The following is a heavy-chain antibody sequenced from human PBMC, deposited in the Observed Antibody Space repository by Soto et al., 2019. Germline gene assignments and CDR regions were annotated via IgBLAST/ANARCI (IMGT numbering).Heavy chain of an antibody. J-gene: IGHJ3*02. CDR1: GYTFTSYD. Sequence: ASVKVSCKASGYTFTSYDINWVRQATGQGLEWMGWMNPNSGNTGYAQKFQGRVTMTRNTSISTAYMELSSLRSEDTAVYYCASKGNIGSWHEAFDIWAQGTMVTVSS. D-gene: IGHD6-13*01. V-gene: IGHV1-8*01. CDR3: ASKGNIGSWHEAFDI. CDR2: MNPNSGNT.